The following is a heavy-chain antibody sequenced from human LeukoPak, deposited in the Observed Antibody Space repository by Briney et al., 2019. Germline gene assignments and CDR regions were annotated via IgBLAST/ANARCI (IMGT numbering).Heavy chain of an antibody. CDR2: IRYDGSNK. D-gene: IGHD2-2*01. V-gene: IGHV3-30*02. CDR3: AKDVVPAATLGYYYMDV. J-gene: IGHJ6*03. CDR1: GFTFSDYG. Sequence: GGSLRLSCAASGFTFSDYGMVWVRQAPGKGLEWVAFIRYDGSNKYFADSVKGRFTISRDNSKNTLYLQMNSLRAEDTAVYYCAKDVVPAATLGYYYMDVWGKGTTVTISS.